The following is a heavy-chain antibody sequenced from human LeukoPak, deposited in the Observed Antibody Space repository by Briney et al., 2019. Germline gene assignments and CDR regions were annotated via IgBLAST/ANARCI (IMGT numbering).Heavy chain of an antibody. D-gene: IGHD3-10*01. CDR1: GFTFSSYT. CDR2: ISSSSSYI. J-gene: IGHJ4*02. CDR3: ARDLVRGAHRDY. Sequence: GGSLRLSCAASGFTFSSYTMNWVHQAPGKGLEWVSSISSSSSYIYYADSVKGRFTISRDNAKNSLYLQMNSLRAEDTAVYYCARDLVRGAHRDYWGQGTLVTVSS. V-gene: IGHV3-21*01.